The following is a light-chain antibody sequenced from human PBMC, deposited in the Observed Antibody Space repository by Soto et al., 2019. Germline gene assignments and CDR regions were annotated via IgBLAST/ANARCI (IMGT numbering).Light chain of an antibody. Sequence: QSALTQPASVSGSPGQSITISCTGTSSDVGGYNYVSWYQQHPGKAPKLIIYEVSNRPSGVSNRFSGSKSGNTASLTISGLQAEDEADYYCSSYKSSSSYVFGTGTNVTVL. CDR2: EVS. J-gene: IGLJ1*01. CDR3: SSYKSSSSYV. CDR1: SSDVGGYNY. V-gene: IGLV2-14*01.